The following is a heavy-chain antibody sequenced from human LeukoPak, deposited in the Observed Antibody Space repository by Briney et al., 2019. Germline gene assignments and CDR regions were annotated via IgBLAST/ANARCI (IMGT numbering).Heavy chain of an antibody. CDR1: GFTFSSYE. V-gene: IGHV3-48*03. CDR3: ARDTITMVRGVIIPYYFDY. J-gene: IGHJ4*02. Sequence: GGSLRLSCAASGFTFSSYEMNWVRQAPGEGLERVSYISSSGSTIYYADSVKGRFTISRDNAKNSLYLQMNSLRAEDTAVYYCARDTITMVRGVIIPYYFDYWGQGTLVTVSS. D-gene: IGHD3-10*01. CDR2: ISSSGSTI.